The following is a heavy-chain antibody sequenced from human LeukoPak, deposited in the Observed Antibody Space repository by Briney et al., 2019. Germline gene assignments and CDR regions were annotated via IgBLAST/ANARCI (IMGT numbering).Heavy chain of an antibody. D-gene: IGHD3-10*01. Sequence: PGGSLRLSCAASGFTFSSYAMHWVRQAPGKGLEWVAVISYDGSNKYYADSVKGRFTISRDNSKNTLYLQMNGLRAEDTAVYYCARGWDRGVTYYFDYWGQGTLVTVSS. CDR3: ARGWDRGVTYYFDY. CDR1: GFTFSSYA. V-gene: IGHV3-30-3*01. CDR2: ISYDGSNK. J-gene: IGHJ4*02.